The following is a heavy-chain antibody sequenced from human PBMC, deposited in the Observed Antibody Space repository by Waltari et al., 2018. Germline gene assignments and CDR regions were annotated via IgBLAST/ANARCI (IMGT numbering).Heavy chain of an antibody. J-gene: IGHJ4*02. CDR3: ARAPLPLYYYDSSGYYLGY. D-gene: IGHD3-22*01. Sequence: QVQLVQSGAEVKKPGASVKVSCKESVYTLPSDYMPWVRQAPGQGLEWMGIINPSGGSTSYAQKFQGRVTMTRDTSTSTVYMELSSLRSEDTAVYYCARAPLPLYYYDSSGYYLGYWGQGTLVTVSS. CDR2: INPSGGST. V-gene: IGHV1-46*01. CDR1: VYTLPSDY.